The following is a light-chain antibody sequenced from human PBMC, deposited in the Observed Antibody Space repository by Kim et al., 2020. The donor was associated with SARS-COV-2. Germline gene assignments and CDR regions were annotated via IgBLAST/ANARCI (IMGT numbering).Light chain of an antibody. CDR1: SSNSVGNY. V-gene: IGLV1-47*02. CDR3: SAWEDGLLGLV. CDR2: YSN. J-gene: IGLJ3*02. Sequence: VTTTSSVGSSNSVGNYFVWYQQLPGTAPTNLIYYSNQRPPWVPARCFGCTSGGTAAPPFISGLRSEDADYYYSAWEDGLLGLVFGGGTQLTVL.